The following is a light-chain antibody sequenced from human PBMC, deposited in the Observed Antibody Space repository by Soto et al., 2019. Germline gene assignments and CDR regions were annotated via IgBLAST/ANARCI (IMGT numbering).Light chain of an antibody. CDR2: GAS. CDR1: QSVTSN. V-gene: IGKV3-15*01. J-gene: IGKJ1*01. CDR3: KYYNHWWT. Sequence: VMTQSPATLSLSPGDSAALFCRASQSVTSNLAWYQQKPGQAPILLIYGASTRATVIHVRFSGSGSGTEFTLTIRSLQSEDFAVYFCKYYNHWWTFGQGTKVDIK.